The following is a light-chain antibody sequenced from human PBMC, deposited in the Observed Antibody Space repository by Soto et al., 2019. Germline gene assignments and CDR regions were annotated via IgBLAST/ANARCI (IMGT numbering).Light chain of an antibody. Sequence: QSALTQPASVSGSPGQSITISCTGTSSDIGDYKYVSWYKQHPGKAPKLMIYDVSNRPSGVSNRFSGFKSGNTASLTISGLQTEDEADYYCSSYTDSSFVIFGGGTQLTVL. CDR2: DVS. V-gene: IGLV2-14*03. CDR3: SSYTDSSFVI. J-gene: IGLJ2*01. CDR1: SSDIGDYKY.